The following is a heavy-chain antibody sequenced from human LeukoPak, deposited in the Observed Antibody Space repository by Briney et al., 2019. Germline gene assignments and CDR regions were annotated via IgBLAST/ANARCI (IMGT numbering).Heavy chain of an antibody. CDR3: ALSGDYVSPDAFDI. J-gene: IGHJ3*02. V-gene: IGHV4-59*01. Sequence: PSETLSLTCTVSGGSISSYYWSWIRQPPGKGLEWIGYIYYSGSTNYNPSLKSRVTISVDTSKNQFSLKLSSVTAADTAVYYCALSGDYVSPDAFDIWGQGTMVTVSS. CDR2: IYYSGST. D-gene: IGHD4-17*01. CDR1: GGSISSYY.